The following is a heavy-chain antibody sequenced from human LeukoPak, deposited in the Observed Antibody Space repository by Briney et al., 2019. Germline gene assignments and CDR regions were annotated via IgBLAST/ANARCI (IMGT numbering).Heavy chain of an antibody. J-gene: IGHJ6*02. CDR2: IIPILDAA. CDR1: GGTFNTYA. D-gene: IGHD5-18*01. Sequence: SVKVSCKASGGTFNTYAITWVRQAPGLDLEWMGRIIPILDAADSAQKFQGRLTISADKSTSTVYMELSSLRSEDTAIYYCARFPVRGYTYGSVIHHMDVWGQGTTVTVSS. V-gene: IGHV1-69*04. CDR3: ARFPVRGYTYGSVIHHMDV.